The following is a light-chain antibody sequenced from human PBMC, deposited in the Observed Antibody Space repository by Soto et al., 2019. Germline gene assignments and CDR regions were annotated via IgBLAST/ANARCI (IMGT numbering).Light chain of an antibody. CDR1: SSDVGGYNY. CDR2: GVN. J-gene: IGLJ2*01. CDR3: ISYTSSSTLV. Sequence: QSALTQPASVSGSPGQSITISCTGTSSDVGGYNYVSWYQHQPGKAPKLMFYGVNNRPSGVSNRFSASKSGNTASLTISGLQDEDEADYYCISYTSSSTLVFGGGTKLTVL. V-gene: IGLV2-14*03.